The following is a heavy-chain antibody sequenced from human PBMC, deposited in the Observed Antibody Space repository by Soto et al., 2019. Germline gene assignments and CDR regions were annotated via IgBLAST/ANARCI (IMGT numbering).Heavy chain of an antibody. D-gene: IGHD3-3*01. CDR3: AKETYYDFWSGYQTLDV. V-gene: IGHV3-23*01. J-gene: IGHJ6*02. CDR2: ISGSGGST. CDR1: GFTFSSYA. Sequence: GGSLRLSCAASGFTFSSYAMSWARQAPGRGLEWVSAISGSGGSTYYADSVKGRFTISRDNSKSTLYLQMNSLRAEDTAVYYCAKETYYDFWSGYQTLDVWGQGTTVTVSS.